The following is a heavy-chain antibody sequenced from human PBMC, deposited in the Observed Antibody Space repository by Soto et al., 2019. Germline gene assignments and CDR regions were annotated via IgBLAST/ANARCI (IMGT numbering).Heavy chain of an antibody. Sequence: QVTLKESGPVLVKPTETLTLTCTVSGFSLSNARMGVSWIRQPPGKALEWLAHIFSNDEKSYSTSLKSRLTISNNKSKNQVVLTMTNMDPVDTATYYCARIEYRQWLVRRSFDYWGQGTLVTVSS. V-gene: IGHV2-26*01. J-gene: IGHJ4*02. CDR3: ARIEYRQWLVRRSFDY. D-gene: IGHD6-19*01. CDR1: GFSLSNARMG. CDR2: IFSNDEK.